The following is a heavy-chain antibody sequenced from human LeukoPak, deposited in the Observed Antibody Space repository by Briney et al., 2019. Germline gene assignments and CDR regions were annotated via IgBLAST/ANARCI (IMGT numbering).Heavy chain of an antibody. CDR3: ASAGPRGGLGNWFDP. Sequence: SETLSLTCTVSGGSISSSSYYWGWIRQPPGKGLEWIGSIYYSGSTYYNPSLKSRVTISVDTSKNQFSLKLSSVTAADTAVYYCASAGPRGGLGNWFDPWGQGTLVTVPS. CDR2: IYYSGST. D-gene: IGHD3-16*01. J-gene: IGHJ5*02. V-gene: IGHV4-39*01. CDR1: GGSISSSSYY.